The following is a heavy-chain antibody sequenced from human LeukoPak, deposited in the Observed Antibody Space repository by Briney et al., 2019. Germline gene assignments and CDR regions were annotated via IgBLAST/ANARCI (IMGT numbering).Heavy chain of an antibody. V-gene: IGHV1-2*02. Sequence: VASVKVSCKASGYTFTGYYIHWVRQAPGRGLEWMGWINPKNGLTEYAQKFQGRVTMTRDTSISTAYMELSRLRSDDTVVYYCARGPARGAGSRSLGDYYYYMDVWGKGTTVTVSS. CDR2: INPKNGLT. CDR3: ARGPARGAGSRSLGDYYYYMDV. J-gene: IGHJ6*03. D-gene: IGHD6-6*01. CDR1: GYTFTGYY.